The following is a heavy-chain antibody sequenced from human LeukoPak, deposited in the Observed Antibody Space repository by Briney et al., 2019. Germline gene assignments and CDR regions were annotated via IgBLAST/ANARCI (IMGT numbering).Heavy chain of an antibody. V-gene: IGHV4-30-4*08. CDR3: ARAPVRGVSGYYFDH. CDR2: TYYSGSA. J-gene: IGHJ4*02. Sequence: SQTLSLTCTVSGGSISSHYWSWVRQPPGKGLEWIGYTYYSGSAYYNPTLKRRVVISVDMSKTQFSLKVTSVTAADMAVYYCARAPVRGVSGYYFDHWGQGTLVTVSS. D-gene: IGHD3-10*01. CDR1: GGSISSHY.